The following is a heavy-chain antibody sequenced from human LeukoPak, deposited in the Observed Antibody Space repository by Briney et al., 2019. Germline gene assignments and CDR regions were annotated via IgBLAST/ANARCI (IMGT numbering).Heavy chain of an antibody. Sequence: ASVKVSCKASGYTFTSYDINWVRQATGQGLEWMGWVNPNSGNTGYAQKFQGRVTMTRNTSISTAYMELSSLRSEDTAVYYCVIAAAVTGAFDIWGQGTMVTVSS. CDR2: VNPNSGNT. J-gene: IGHJ3*02. D-gene: IGHD6-13*01. V-gene: IGHV1-8*01. CDR1: GYTFTSYD. CDR3: VIAAAVTGAFDI.